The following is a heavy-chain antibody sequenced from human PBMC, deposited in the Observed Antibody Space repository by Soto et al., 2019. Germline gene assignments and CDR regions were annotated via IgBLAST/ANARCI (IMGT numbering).Heavy chain of an antibody. J-gene: IGHJ4*02. CDR1: GGTFSNHI. CDR3: VRVPPMGGAFGGHDDIDS. D-gene: IGHD3-16*01. Sequence: SVKVSCKASGGTFSNHIITWVRQAPGQGPEWMGRIIPMLAITNYAQKFQGRVTITADKSTTTAYMEVSSLRPEDTAMYYCVRVPPMGGAFGGHDDIDSGGQGPRVPFSS. V-gene: IGHV1-69*02. CDR2: IIPMLAIT.